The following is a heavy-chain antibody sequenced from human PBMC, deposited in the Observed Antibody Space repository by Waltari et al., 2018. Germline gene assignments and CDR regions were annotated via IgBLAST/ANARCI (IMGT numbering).Heavy chain of an antibody. Sequence: EVQLLESGGDLVQPGESLRLSCAASGFTFGSYAMSWVRQAPGMGLEWVSTINGGGSTTFYAGSVKGRFTVSRDNSKNTLYLQINSLRVDDTAVYYCARDSWNNIWHRDYWGQGTLVTVSS. CDR2: INGGGSTT. CDR1: GFTFGSYA. D-gene: IGHD1-1*01. V-gene: IGHV3-23*01. J-gene: IGHJ4*02. CDR3: ARDSWNNIWHRDY.